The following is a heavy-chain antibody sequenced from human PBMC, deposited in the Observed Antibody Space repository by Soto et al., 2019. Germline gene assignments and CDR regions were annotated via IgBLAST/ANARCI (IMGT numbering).Heavy chain of an antibody. J-gene: IGHJ4*02. CDR3: ARASRLRYFDW. CDR2: IYYSGST. D-gene: IGHD3-9*01. Sequence: SETLSLTCTVSGGSSSSGDYYWSWIRQPPGKGLEWIGYIYYSGSTNYNPSLKSRVTISVDTSKNQFSLKLSSVTAADTAVYYCARASRLRYFDWWGQGTLVTVSS. V-gene: IGHV4-61*08. CDR1: GGSSSSGDYY.